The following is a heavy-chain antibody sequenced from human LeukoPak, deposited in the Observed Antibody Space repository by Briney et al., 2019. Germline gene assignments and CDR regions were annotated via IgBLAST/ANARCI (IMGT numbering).Heavy chain of an antibody. CDR2: IRSKANNYAT. Sequence: GGSLKLSCAGSGFTFSGSAMHWVRQASGKGLEWVGRIRSKANNYATAYAASVKGRFTISRDDSKNTAYLQMNSLRTEDTAVYYCTRRFGVNSWWFDPWGQGTLVTVSS. D-gene: IGHD4-23*01. CDR1: GFTFSGSA. CDR3: TRRFGVNSWWFDP. J-gene: IGHJ5*02. V-gene: IGHV3-73*01.